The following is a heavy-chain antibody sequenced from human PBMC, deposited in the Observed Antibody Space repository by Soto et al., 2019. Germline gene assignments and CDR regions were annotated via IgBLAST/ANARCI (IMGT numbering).Heavy chain of an antibody. CDR3: AKDPNGNYVGAFDM. D-gene: IGHD1-7*01. CDR2: ISSSGDST. V-gene: IGHV3-23*01. J-gene: IGHJ3*02. Sequence: SGGSLRLSCVASGFTFSPYAMSWVRQAPGKGLEWVSGISSSGDSTYYADSVKGRFTISRDNSKNILYLQMSSLRADDTALYYCAKDPNGNYVGAFDMRGHGTMVTVSS. CDR1: GFTFSPYA.